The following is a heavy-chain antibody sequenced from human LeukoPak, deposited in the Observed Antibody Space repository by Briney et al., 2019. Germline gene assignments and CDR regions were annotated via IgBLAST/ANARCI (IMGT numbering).Heavy chain of an antibody. J-gene: IGHJ5*02. CDR1: GVSTSSDY. CDR2: KYYGGDS. Sequence: SETLSLTCNVSGVSTSSDYWTWIRQTPGKGLEWIGHKYYGGDSNYNPSLRSRATISVDTSKNQVSLKLSAVTAADTAVYYCARRTYDCERGGYYYGRGWFDPWGQGTLVTVSS. V-gene: IGHV4-59*08. D-gene: IGHD3-22*01. CDR3: ARRTYDCERGGYYYGRGWFDP.